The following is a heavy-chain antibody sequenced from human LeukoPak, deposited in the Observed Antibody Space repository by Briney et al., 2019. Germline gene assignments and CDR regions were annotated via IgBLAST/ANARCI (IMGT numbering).Heavy chain of an antibody. CDR2: IYTSGST. CDR3: ARAAPGFWSGQYYFDY. CDR1: GGSISSGSYY. Sequence: SETLSLTCTVSGGSISSGSYYWSWIRQPAGKGLEWIGRIYTSGSTNYNPSLKSRVTISVDTSKNQFSLKLSSVTAADTAVYYCARAAPGFWSGQYYFDYWGQETLVTVSS. D-gene: IGHD3-3*01. J-gene: IGHJ4*02. V-gene: IGHV4-61*02.